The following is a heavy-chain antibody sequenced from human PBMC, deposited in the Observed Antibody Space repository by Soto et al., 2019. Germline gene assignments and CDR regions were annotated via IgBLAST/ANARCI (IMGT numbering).Heavy chain of an antibody. CDR3: ARVGSYQEAFDS. J-gene: IGHJ4*02. Sequence: QVQLVQSGAEVKKPGSSVKVSCKASGGTFSSYTISWVRQAPGQGLEWMGRIIPILGIANYAQKFQGRVTITADKSPRPAYMELSSLRSEEPAVYYRARVGSYQEAFDSWGQGTPVNVSS. D-gene: IGHD1-26*01. CDR2: IIPILGIA. V-gene: IGHV1-69*02. CDR1: GGTFSSYT.